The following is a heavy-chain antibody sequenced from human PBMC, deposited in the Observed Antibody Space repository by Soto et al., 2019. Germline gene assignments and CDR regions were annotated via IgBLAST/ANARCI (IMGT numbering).Heavy chain of an antibody. CDR1: GFTFSSYA. CDR2: ISGSGDST. D-gene: IGHD6-13*01. CDR3: AKDRDGAAAGPTKFYGMDV. V-gene: IGHV3-23*01. Sequence: EVQLLESGGGLVQPGGSLRLSCAASGFTFSSYAMSWVRQAPGKGLEWVSVISGSGDSTYYADSVRGRFTISRDNSENTLYLQMNRLRAEDTAVYYCAKDRDGAAAGPTKFYGMDVWGQGTTVTVSS. J-gene: IGHJ6*02.